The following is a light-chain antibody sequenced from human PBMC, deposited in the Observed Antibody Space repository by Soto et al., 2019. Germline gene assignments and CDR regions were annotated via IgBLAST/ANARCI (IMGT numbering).Light chain of an antibody. CDR1: RDVGSD. CDR2: AAS. CDR3: LQDYGDSWT. V-gene: IGKV1-6*01. Sequence: QMTQSPSSLSASLGEKILITCRASRDVGSDVSWSQQKPGQAPNLLIYAASKLYTGVPSRFRGSRSGTELTLTISRLQPEDFESYYCLQDYGDSWTFAKGTKVDI. J-gene: IGKJ1*01.